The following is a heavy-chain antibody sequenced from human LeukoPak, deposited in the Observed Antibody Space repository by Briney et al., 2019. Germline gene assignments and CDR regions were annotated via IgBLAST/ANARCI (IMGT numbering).Heavy chain of an antibody. V-gene: IGHV3-23*01. CDR1: GFTFSSYA. J-gene: IGHJ1*01. D-gene: IGHD3-3*01. CDR3: AKDAASITIFGVVLAEYFQH. Sequence: GGSLRLSCAASGFTFSSYAMSWVRQAPGKGLEWVSAISGSGGSTYYADSVKGRFTISRDNSKNTLYLQMNSLRAEDTAVYYCAKDAASITIFGVVLAEYFQHWGQGTLVTVSS. CDR2: ISGSGGST.